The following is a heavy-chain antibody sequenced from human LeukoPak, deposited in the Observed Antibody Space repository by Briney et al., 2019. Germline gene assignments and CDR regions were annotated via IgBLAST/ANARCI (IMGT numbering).Heavy chain of an antibody. J-gene: IGHJ4*02. D-gene: IGHD5-24*01. CDR1: GFTFSNYW. V-gene: IGHV3-7*01. CDR3: ARRRRDGYLLREDYFDY. Sequence: PGGSLRLSCAASGFTFSNYWMSWVRQAPGKGLEGVANIKRDGSEKYFVDSVKGRFTISRDNAENSLYLQMNSLRAEDTAVYYCARRRRDGYLLREDYFDYWGQGTLVTVSS. CDR2: IKRDGSEK.